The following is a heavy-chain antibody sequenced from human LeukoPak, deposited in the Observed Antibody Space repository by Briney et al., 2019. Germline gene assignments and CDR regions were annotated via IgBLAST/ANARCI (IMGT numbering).Heavy chain of an antibody. Sequence: PGGSPRLSCAVPGFSVPNNYINGVRQAPGKGRGWVSVFYVGGATYYADSVKGRFTISRDNSENTLYLQMKSLRAEDTAVYYCARGDGYNFFDYWGQGTLVTVSS. V-gene: IGHV3-53*01. CDR3: ARGDGYNFFDY. D-gene: IGHD5-24*01. CDR2: FYVGGAT. CDR1: GFSVPNNY. J-gene: IGHJ4*02.